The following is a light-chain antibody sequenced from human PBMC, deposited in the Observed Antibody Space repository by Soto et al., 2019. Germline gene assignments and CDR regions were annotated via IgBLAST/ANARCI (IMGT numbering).Light chain of an antibody. CDR1: QRVSRN. CDR2: GA. CDR3: QQYKNWPLT. V-gene: IGKV3D-15*01. J-gene: IGKJ4*01. Sequence: EIVMTQSPATLSVSPGERATLSCRASQRVSRNLAWYQQKPGQAPRLLIYGAFRATGIPAKFSGSGSGTELTLTISSLQSEDFALYYCQQYKNWPLTFGGGTQVEIK.